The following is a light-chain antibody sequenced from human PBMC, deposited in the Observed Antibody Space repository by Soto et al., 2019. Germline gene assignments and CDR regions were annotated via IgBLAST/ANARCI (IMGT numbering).Light chain of an antibody. V-gene: IGLV2-14*01. CDR1: SSDVGGYNY. CDR3: SSYTSGSTSYV. Sequence: QSALTQPASVSGSPGQSITISCTGTSSDVGGYNYVSWYQQHPGKAPKLMIYEVSNRPSGVSNRFSGSKSGNTASLTISGLQAEDEGDYYCSSYTSGSTSYVFGTGTKVTVL. J-gene: IGLJ1*01. CDR2: EVS.